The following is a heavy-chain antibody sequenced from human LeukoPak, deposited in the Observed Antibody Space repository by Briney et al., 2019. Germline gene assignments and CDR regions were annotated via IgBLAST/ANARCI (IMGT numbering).Heavy chain of an antibody. D-gene: IGHD3-9*01. V-gene: IGHV4-59*12. CDR1: GGSISSYY. J-gene: IGHJ4*02. Sequence: TSETLSLTCTVSGGSISSYYWSWIRQPPGKGLEWIGYIYYSGSTNYNPSLKSRVTISVDTSKNQFSLKLSSVTAADTAVYYCARGARSGLRYFDWLFDPFDYWGQGTLVTVSS. CDR2: IYYSGST. CDR3: ARGARSGLRYFDWLFDPFDY.